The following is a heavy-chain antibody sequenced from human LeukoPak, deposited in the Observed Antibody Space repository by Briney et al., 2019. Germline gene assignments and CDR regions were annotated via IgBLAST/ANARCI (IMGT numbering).Heavy chain of an antibody. J-gene: IGHJ5*02. D-gene: IGHD2-21*02. V-gene: IGHV1-46*01. Sequence: ASVKVSCKASGYTFTSYYMHWVRQAPGQGLEWMGIINPSGGSTSYAQKFQGRVTMTRDTSTSTVYMELSSLRSEDTAVYYCARRLWAYCGGDCYAQFFDPWGQGTLITVSS. CDR1: GYTFTSYY. CDR2: INPSGGST. CDR3: ARRLWAYCGGDCYAQFFDP.